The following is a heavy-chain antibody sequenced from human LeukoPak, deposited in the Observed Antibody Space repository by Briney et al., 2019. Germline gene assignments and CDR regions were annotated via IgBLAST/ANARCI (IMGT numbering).Heavy chain of an antibody. D-gene: IGHD1-26*01. Sequence: GGSLRLSCTASGFTFGDYTITWIRQAPGKGLEWVGFIRKEADGGTPEYAASVKGRFIISRDDSKSIAYLQMNSLKTDDTAVYYCTRDPPTRYWGQGTLVSVSS. CDR3: TRDPPTRY. CDR2: IRKEADGGTP. V-gene: IGHV3-49*03. CDR1: GFTFGDYT. J-gene: IGHJ4*02.